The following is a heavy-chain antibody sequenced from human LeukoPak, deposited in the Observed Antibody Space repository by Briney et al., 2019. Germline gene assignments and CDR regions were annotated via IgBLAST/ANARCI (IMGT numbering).Heavy chain of an antibody. J-gene: IGHJ4*02. CDR2: INHSGST. Sequence: SETLSLTCAVYGGSFSGYYWSWIRQPPGKGLEWIGEINHSGSTNYNPSLKSRVTISVDTSKNQFSLKLSSVTAADTAVYYCARDQRLVPYYFDYWGQGTLVTVSS. V-gene: IGHV4-34*01. D-gene: IGHD6-13*01. CDR1: GGSFSGYY. CDR3: ARDQRLVPYYFDY.